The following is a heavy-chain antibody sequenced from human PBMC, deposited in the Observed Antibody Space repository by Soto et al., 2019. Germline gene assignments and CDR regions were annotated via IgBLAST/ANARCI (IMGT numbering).Heavy chain of an antibody. CDR3: ASGDYYGSGSYHNVIGLD. CDR2: IYYSGST. CDR1: GGSISSYY. Sequence: SETLSLTCTVSGGSISSYYWSWIRQPPGKGLEWIGYIYYSGSTNYNPSLKSRVTISVDTSKNQFSLKLSSVTAADTAVYYCASGDYYGSGSYHNVIGLDWGQGTLVTVSS. V-gene: IGHV4-59*08. D-gene: IGHD3-10*01. J-gene: IGHJ4*02.